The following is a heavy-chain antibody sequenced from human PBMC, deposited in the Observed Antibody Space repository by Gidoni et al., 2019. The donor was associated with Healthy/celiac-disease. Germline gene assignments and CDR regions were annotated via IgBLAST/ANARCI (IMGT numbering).Heavy chain of an antibody. CDR3: ARDRRGSYFYGMDV. Sequence: QVQLVQSGAEVKKPGSSVKVSCKASGGPFSSYAISWVRQAPGQGLEWMGGIIPIFGTANYAQKFQGRVTITADESTSTAYMELSSLRSEDTAVYYCARDRRGSYFYGMDVWGQGTTVTVSS. J-gene: IGHJ6*02. CDR2: IIPIFGTA. D-gene: IGHD1-26*01. CDR1: GGPFSSYA. V-gene: IGHV1-69*01.